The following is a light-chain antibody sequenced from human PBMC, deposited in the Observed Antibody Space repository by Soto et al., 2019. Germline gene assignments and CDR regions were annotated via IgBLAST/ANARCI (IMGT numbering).Light chain of an antibody. CDR1: QSISNS. V-gene: IGKV1-5*03. J-gene: IGKJ1*01. Sequence: DIQSTQSPSTLSASVGDRVTITCRASQSISNSLAWYQQKPGKAPKLLIYKASNLEGGVPSRFSGSGSGTEFTLTSSSLRPDDFATYYCQQYHNYAYTFGQGTKLDIK. CDR2: KAS. CDR3: QQYHNYAYT.